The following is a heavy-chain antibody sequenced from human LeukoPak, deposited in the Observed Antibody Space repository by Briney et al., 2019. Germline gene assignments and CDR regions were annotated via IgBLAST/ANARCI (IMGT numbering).Heavy chain of an antibody. CDR2: IYYSGST. D-gene: IGHD4-17*01. CDR3: AREGSSHDYGDYVDAFDI. CDR1: VCSISSYY. V-gene: IGHV4-59*01. J-gene: IGHJ3*02. Sequence: PSETLSLTCTVSVCSISSYYWSWIRQPPGKGQEWIGYIYYSGSTNYNPSLKGRVTISVDTSNNQFSLKLSSVTAADTAVYYCAREGSSHDYGDYVDAFDIWGQGTMVTVSS.